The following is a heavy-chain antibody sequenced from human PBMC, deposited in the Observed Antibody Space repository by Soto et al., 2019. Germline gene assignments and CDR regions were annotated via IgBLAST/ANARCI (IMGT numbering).Heavy chain of an antibody. CDR1: GFTVSSYA. J-gene: IGHJ4*02. CDR3: AKVGSGSYSAHS. V-gene: IGHV3-23*01. D-gene: IGHD3-10*01. CDR2: ISGSGVNT. Sequence: GGSLRLSCAASGFTVSSYALKLVRPALGKGLEWVSVISGSGVNTHYADSVKGRFTISRDNSKNTLYLQINSLRAEDTAVYYCAKVGSGSYSAHSWGQGTLVTVSS.